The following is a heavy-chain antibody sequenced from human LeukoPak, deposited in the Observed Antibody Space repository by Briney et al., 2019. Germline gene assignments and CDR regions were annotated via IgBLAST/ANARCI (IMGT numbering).Heavy chain of an antibody. CDR1: GYTFTSYG. J-gene: IGHJ4*02. V-gene: IGHV1-18*01. CDR2: ISAYNGNT. CDR3: ARDYEGGGYYYDSSGYDDY. Sequence: GASVKVSCKASGYTFTSYGISWVRQAPGQGLEWMGWISAYNGNTNYAQKLQGRVTMTTDTSTSTAYMELRSLRSDDTAVYYCARDYEGGGYYYDSSGYDDYWGQGTLVTVSS. D-gene: IGHD3-22*01.